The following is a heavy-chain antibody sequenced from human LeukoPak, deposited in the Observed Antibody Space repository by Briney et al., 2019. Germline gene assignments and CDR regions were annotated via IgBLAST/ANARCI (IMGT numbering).Heavy chain of an antibody. Sequence: ASVKVSCKASGYTFTSYAMHWVRQAPGQGPEWMGWINPDNGNTKYSQKFQDRVTITRDTSASTAYMELSSLRSEDTAVYYCAREVGGASGDNWFDPWGQGTLVAVSS. J-gene: IGHJ5*02. D-gene: IGHD1-26*01. CDR2: INPDNGNT. CDR1: GYTFTSYA. CDR3: AREVGGASGDNWFDP. V-gene: IGHV1-3*01.